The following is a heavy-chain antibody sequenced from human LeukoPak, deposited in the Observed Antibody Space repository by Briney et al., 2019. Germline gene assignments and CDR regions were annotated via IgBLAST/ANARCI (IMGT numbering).Heavy chain of an antibody. CDR2: ISSNGGST. J-gene: IGHJ4*02. CDR3: ARSGEYTYRGLFDY. V-gene: IGHV3-64*01. Sequence: GGSLRLSCAASGFTFSSYAMHWVRQAPGKGLEYVSAISSNGGSTYYANSVKGRFTISRDNSKNTLYLQMGSLRAEDMAVYYCARSGEYTYRGLFDYWGQGTLVTVSS. CDR1: GFTFSSYA. D-gene: IGHD3-10*01.